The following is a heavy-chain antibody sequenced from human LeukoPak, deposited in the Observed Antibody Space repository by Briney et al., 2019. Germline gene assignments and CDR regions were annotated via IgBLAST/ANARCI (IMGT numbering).Heavy chain of an antibody. CDR2: ISSSSSTI. D-gene: IGHD3-10*01. CDR1: GFTFGSYS. Sequence: PGGSLRLSCAASGFTFGSYSMNWVRQAQGKGLEWVSYISSSSSTIYYADSVKGRFTISRDNAKNSLYLQMNSVRAEDTAVYYCARDQYYSNDIWGQGTMVTVSS. V-gene: IGHV3-48*01. J-gene: IGHJ3*02. CDR3: ARDQYYSNDI.